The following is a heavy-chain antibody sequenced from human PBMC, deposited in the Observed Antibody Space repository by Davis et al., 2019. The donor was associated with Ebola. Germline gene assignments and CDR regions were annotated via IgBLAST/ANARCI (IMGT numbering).Heavy chain of an antibody. D-gene: IGHD1-1*01. J-gene: IGHJ6*02. V-gene: IGHV4-59*08. Sequence: SETLSLTCTVSGGSFKSYNRSWIRQPPGKGLEWIGHTYHSGSTNYNPSLESRVTISVDTTKNQFPLEVTTVTAAEPAVYYCARQTYDTVDYYYYGMDVWGQGTTVTVSS. CDR3: ARQTYDTVDYYYYGMDV. CDR1: GGSFKSYN. CDR2: TYHSGST.